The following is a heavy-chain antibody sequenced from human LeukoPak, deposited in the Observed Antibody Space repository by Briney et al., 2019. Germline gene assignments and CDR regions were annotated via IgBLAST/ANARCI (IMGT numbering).Heavy chain of an antibody. CDR2: MKRRSDGGTT. CDR3: TTLWDLLYFDY. Sequence: PGGSLRLSCAASRFTFSNVWMAWVRQAPGKGLEWVGRMKRRSDGGTTDYAAPVKGRFTISRDDSKNTLYLHMESLKTEDTGVYYCTTLWDLLYFDYWGQGTLVTVSS. CDR1: RFTFSNVW. V-gene: IGHV3-15*01. J-gene: IGHJ4*02. D-gene: IGHD1-26*01.